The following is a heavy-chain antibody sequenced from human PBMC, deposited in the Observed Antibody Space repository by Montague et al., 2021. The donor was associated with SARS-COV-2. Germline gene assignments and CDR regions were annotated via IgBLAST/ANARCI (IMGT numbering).Heavy chain of an antibody. CDR3: ASDSRYSGYEADY. CDR1: GFTFSSYA. CDR2: ISYDGSNK. Sequence: SLSLSCSASGFTFSSYAMHWVRQAPGKGLEWVAVISYDGSNKYYADSVKGRFTISRDNSKNTLYLQMNSLRAEDSAVYYCASDSRYSGYEADYWGQGTLVTVSS. D-gene: IGHD5-12*01. V-gene: IGHV3-30*04. J-gene: IGHJ4*02.